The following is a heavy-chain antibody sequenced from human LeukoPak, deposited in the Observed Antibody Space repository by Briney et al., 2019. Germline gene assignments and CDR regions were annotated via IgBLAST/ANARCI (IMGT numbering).Heavy chain of an antibody. CDR2: IYYSGST. J-gene: IGHJ4*02. CDR1: GGSISSGDYH. CDR3: ASNYGSGSYHYFDY. D-gene: IGHD3-10*01. V-gene: IGHV4-30-4*01. Sequence: SETLSLTCTVSGGSISSGDYHWSWIRQPPGKGLEWIGYIYYSGSTYYNPSLKSRVTTSVDTSKNQFSLKMSSVTAADTAVYYCASNYGSGSYHYFDYWGQGTLVTVSS.